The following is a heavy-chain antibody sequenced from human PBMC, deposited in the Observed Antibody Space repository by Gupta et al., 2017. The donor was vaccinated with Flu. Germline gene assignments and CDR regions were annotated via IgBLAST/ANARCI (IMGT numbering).Heavy chain of an antibody. J-gene: IGHJ5*02. CDR3: ASGGRRQFDP. Sequence: QVQLQESGPGLVKPSETLSLTCTVSGGSISSYYWRWIRPPPGKGLEWSGYIYYSGSTNYNPSLKSRVTISVDTSKNQFSLKLSSVTAADTAVYYCASGGRRQFDPWGQGTLVTVSS. CDR1: GGSISSYY. CDR2: IYYSGST. V-gene: IGHV4-59*01. D-gene: IGHD3-16*01.